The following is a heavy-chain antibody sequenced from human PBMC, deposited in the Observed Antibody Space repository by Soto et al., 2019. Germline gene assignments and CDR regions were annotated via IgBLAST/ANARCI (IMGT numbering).Heavy chain of an antibody. CDR3: ARASYGSGSPH. V-gene: IGHV3-48*01. D-gene: IGHD3-10*01. CDR2: ISSSSSTI. CDR1: GFTFSSYS. Sequence: GGSLRLSCAASGFTFSSYSRNWVRQAPGKGLEWVSYISSSSSTIYYADSVKGRFTISRDNAKNSLYLQMNSLRAEDTAVYYCARASYGSGSPHWGQGTLVTVSS. J-gene: IGHJ4*02.